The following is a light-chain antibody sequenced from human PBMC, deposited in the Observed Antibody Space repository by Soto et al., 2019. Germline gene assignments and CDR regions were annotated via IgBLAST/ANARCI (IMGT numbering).Light chain of an antibody. CDR2: KVS. V-gene: IGKV2-30*01. CDR1: QRVTYSDGKTY. CDR3: MQGTHWPPYT. J-gene: IGKJ2*01. Sequence: VAMNQSPLSMHVTRGQPASISCRSSQRVTYSDGKTYLNWCHLRPCQSPRRLIYKVSNRASGVPDRFSGRGSGPDFTLQISRVEGEEVGVYYCMQGTHWPPYTFGQGTKLEIK.